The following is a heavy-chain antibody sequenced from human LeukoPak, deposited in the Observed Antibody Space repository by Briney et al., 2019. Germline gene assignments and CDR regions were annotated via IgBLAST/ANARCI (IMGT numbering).Heavy chain of an antibody. D-gene: IGHD1-26*01. J-gene: IGHJ3*02. Sequence: GGSLRLSCVVSGFTVSNNYTSWVRQAQGRGLEWVSIIYIGGATYYADSVRGRFTISRDISKNTVYLQMNSLRVEDTAVYFCTRAGEVLPHDGFDIWGRGTMVTVSS. CDR2: IYIGGAT. V-gene: IGHV3-53*01. CDR1: GFTVSNNY. CDR3: TRAGEVLPHDGFDI.